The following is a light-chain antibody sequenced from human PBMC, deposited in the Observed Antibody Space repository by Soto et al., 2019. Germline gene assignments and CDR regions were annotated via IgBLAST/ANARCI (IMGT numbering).Light chain of an antibody. CDR3: QQSYSMPRT. CDR1: QRISSY. V-gene: IGKV1-39*01. J-gene: IGKJ1*01. CDR2: AAS. Sequence: DLQMTQSPSSLSASVGDRVIITCRASQRISSYLSWYQQKPGKAPKLLIYAASSLQTEIPSRFSGSGSGTDFTLTISTLQPEDFATYYCQQSYSMPRTFGQGTKVEI.